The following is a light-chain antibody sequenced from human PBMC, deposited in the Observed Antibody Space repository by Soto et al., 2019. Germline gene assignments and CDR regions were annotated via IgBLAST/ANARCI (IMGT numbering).Light chain of an antibody. CDR1: QSVSSN. CDR3: QQYNNWLPYT. CDR2: GAS. Sequence: IVMTQSPATLSVSPGERATLSCRARQSVSSNLAWYQQKPGQAPRLLIYGASTRATGIPAKFSGSGSGTEFTLTISSLQSEDVAGYYCQQYNNWLPYTFGQGTKLEIK. J-gene: IGKJ2*01. V-gene: IGKV3-15*01.